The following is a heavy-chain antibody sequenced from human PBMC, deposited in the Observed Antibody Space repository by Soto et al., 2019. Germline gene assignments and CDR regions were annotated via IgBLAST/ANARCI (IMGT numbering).Heavy chain of an antibody. CDR1: VASMTGASMSSYY. V-gene: IGHV4-61*01. CDR2: IYYIGST. J-gene: IGHJ6*02. D-gene: IGHD2-15*01. Sequence: WETLSLTCTFSVASMTGASMSSYYCGWIRQPPGKGLEWIGYIYYIGSTDYNPSLKSRVTISVDTSNNQFSLKLNSVTSADTAVYYCARASISGGNSAYHYAMDVWGQGTTVTVSS. CDR3: ARASISGGNSAYHYAMDV.